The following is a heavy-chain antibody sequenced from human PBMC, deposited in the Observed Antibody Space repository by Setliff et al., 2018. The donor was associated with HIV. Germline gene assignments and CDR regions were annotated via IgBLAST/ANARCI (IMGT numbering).Heavy chain of an antibody. V-gene: IGHV3-23*01. CDR1: GFTFSAYA. Sequence: PGGSLRLSCAASGFTFSAYAMTWVRRAPGKGLEWVSATTSNGRTTDYAESVRGRFILSRDNSGNTLYLQMTSLRAEDTATYYCAKAWGSGYPSFESALMFDVRGQGTLVTVSS. CDR3: AKAWGSGYPSFESALMFDV. D-gene: IGHD3-16*01. CDR2: TTSNGRTT. J-gene: IGHJ4*02.